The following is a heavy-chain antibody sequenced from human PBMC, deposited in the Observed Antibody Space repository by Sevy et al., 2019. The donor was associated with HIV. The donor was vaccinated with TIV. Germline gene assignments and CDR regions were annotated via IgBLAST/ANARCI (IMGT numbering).Heavy chain of an antibody. J-gene: IGHJ2*01. V-gene: IGHV4-39*01. CDR2: IYSTGST. Sequence: SETLSLTCTVSDGSISSSSYYWGWIRQPPGKGLEWIGSIYSTGSTSYNPSLRSRVTVSADTSKNQLSLKLDSVSAADTAVYYCAAPRASGWYEGTGGYFDFWGRGTLVTVSS. D-gene: IGHD6-19*01. CDR1: DGSISSSSYY. CDR3: AAPRASGWYEGTGGYFDF.